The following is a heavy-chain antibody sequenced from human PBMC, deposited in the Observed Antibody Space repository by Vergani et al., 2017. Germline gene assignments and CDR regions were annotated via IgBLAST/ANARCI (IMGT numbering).Heavy chain of an antibody. CDR1: GFTFDDYA. CDR2: ISWNSGRI. J-gene: IGHJ4*02. V-gene: IGHV3-9*01. Sequence: EVQLVESGGGLVQPGRSLRLSCAASGFTFDDYAMHWVRQAPGKGLEWVSGISWNSGRIGYADSVKGRFTISRDNAKNSLYLQMNSLRAEDTALYYCAKDSRLLWFGELSFLPNWGQGTLVTVSA. CDR3: AKDSRLLWFGELSFLPN. D-gene: IGHD3-10*01.